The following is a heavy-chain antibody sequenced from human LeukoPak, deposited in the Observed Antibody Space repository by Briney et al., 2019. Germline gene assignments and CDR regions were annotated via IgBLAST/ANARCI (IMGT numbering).Heavy chain of an antibody. J-gene: IGHJ4*02. CDR3: ARYEGGHCNFHC. CDR1: GGTINSYD. CDR2: IYYSGAT. Sequence: PSETLSLTCAVSGGTINSYDRGGIRQPPGKGLEWIGSIYYSGATYYNPSLKSRVTISVDTSKTQFSLKLSSVTAADMAVYYCARYEGGHCNFHCWGQGTLVTVSS. D-gene: IGHD2-21*01. V-gene: IGHV4-39*01.